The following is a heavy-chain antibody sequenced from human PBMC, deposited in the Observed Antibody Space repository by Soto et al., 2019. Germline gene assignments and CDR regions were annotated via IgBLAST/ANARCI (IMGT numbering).Heavy chain of an antibody. V-gene: IGHV3-23*01. CDR2: ISGSGGST. J-gene: IGHJ6*03. CDR1: GFTFSSYA. D-gene: IGHD3-10*01. CDR3: AKVPKRGSHYYYYYMDV. Sequence: PGGSLRLSCAASGFTFSSYAMSWVRQAPGKELEWVSAISGSGGSTYYADSVKGRFTISRDNSKNTLYLQMNSLRAEDTVVYYCAKVPKRGSHYYYYYMDVWGKGTTVTVSS.